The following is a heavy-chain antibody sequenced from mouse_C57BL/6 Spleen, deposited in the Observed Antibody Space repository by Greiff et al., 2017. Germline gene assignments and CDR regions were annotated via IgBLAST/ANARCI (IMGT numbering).Heavy chain of an antibody. Sequence: QVQLQQSGAELVRPGASVTLSCKASGYTFTDYEMHWVKQTPVHGLEWIGAIDPETGGTAYNQKFKGKAILTADKSSSTAYMELRSLTSADSAVYYCTRFELCRYAMDYWGQGTSVTVSS. V-gene: IGHV1-15*01. D-gene: IGHD4-1*01. CDR3: TRFELCRYAMDY. CDR2: IDPETGGT. J-gene: IGHJ4*01. CDR1: GYTFTDYE.